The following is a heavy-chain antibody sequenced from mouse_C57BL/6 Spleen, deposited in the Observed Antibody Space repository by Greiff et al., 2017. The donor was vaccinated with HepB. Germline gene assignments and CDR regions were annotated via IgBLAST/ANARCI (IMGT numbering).Heavy chain of an antibody. Sequence: EVMLVESGGGLVQPGGSLSLSCAASGFTFTDYYMSWVRQPPGKALEWLGFIRNKANGYTTEYSASVKGRFTISRDNSQSILYLQMNALRAEDSATYYCARCQTAQEDPYAMDYWGQGTSVTVSS. CDR3: ARCQTAQEDPYAMDY. J-gene: IGHJ4*01. CDR1: GFTFTDYY. CDR2: IRNKANGYTT. V-gene: IGHV7-3*01. D-gene: IGHD3-2*02.